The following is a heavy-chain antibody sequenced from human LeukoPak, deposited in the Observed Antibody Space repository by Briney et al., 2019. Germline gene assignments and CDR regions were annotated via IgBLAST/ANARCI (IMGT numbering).Heavy chain of an antibody. D-gene: IGHD4-23*01. CDR3: ARQKVENRGYGGYFDY. CDR1: GGSISSGGYY. J-gene: IGHJ4*02. V-gene: IGHV4-31*03. Sequence: SETLSLTCTVSGGSISSGGYYWSWIRQHPGKGLEWIGYIYYSGSTYYNPSLKSRVTISVDTSKNQFSLKLSSVTAADTAVYYCARQKVENRGYGGYFDYWGQGTLVTVSS. CDR2: IYYSGST.